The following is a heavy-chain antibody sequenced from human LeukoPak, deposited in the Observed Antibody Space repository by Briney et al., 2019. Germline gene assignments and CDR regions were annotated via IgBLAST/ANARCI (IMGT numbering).Heavy chain of an antibody. CDR1: GFTFDDYA. CDR2: ISGSGGST. D-gene: IGHD2/OR15-2a*01. Sequence: GGSLRLSCAASGFTFDDYAMHWVRQAPGKGLEWVSAISGSGGSTCYADSVKGRFTISRDNSKNTLYLQMNSLRAEDTAVYYCATPPPTPHTWYGMDVWGQGTTVTVSS. V-gene: IGHV3-23*01. CDR3: ATPPPTPHTWYGMDV. J-gene: IGHJ6*02.